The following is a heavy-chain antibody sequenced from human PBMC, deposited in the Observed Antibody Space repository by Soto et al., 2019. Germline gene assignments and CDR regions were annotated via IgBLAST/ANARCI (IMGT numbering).Heavy chain of an antibody. Sequence: EVYLVESGGGLVQPGGSLRLSCAASGFTFNTYDLNWVRQAPGKGLEWVSFISTSNAVHYADSVKGRFTISRDDAKSSLYLQMSSLRAEDTAIYYCAANYYYHVTAYTGHLHHWGQGTLVTVSS. CDR3: AANYYYHVTAYTGHLHH. CDR1: GFTFNTYD. V-gene: IGHV3-48*03. CDR2: ISTSNAV. D-gene: IGHD3-10*01. J-gene: IGHJ1*01.